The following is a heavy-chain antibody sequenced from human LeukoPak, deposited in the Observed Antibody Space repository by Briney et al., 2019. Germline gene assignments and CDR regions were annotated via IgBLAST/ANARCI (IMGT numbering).Heavy chain of an antibody. CDR2: LNTDNGDT. CDR3: ARFAAGGSYYYYMDV. J-gene: IGHJ6*03. Sequence: ASVTVSCKASGYTFTTYVIHWLRQAPGQRLEWMGWLNTDNGDTEYSQKFQGRVTFSTDTSATTAYMELRRLTSEDTAVYYCARFAAGGSYYYYMDVWGKGTTVTVSS. D-gene: IGHD6-25*01. V-gene: IGHV1-3*04. CDR1: GYTFTTYV.